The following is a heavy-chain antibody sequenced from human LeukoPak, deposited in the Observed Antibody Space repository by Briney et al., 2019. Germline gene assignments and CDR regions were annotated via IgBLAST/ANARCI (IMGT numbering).Heavy chain of an antibody. D-gene: IGHD3-22*01. V-gene: IGHV4-4*07. J-gene: IGHJ4*02. CDR2: IYTSGST. CDR3: ARVRRGDYYDSSGYYWDY. CDR1: GGSISSYY. Sequence: SETLSLTCTVSGGSISSYYWNWIRQPAGKGLEWIGRIYTSGSTNYNPSLKSRVTISVDTSKNQFSLKLSSVTAADTAVYYCARVRRGDYYDSSGYYWDYWGQGTLVTVSS.